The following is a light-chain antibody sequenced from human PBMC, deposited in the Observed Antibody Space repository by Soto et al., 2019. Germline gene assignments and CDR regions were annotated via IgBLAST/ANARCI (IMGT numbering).Light chain of an antibody. CDR2: KAS. CDR1: QSLGTW. J-gene: IGKJ1*01. Sequence: DFQLTQSPSTLSASVGDRVTITCRASQSLGTWLAWYQQRPGKAPKLLIYKASILESGVPSRFSGSGSGTEFTLTINSLQPDDFAIYYCQQSRTFGQVTKVEI. CDR3: QQSRT. V-gene: IGKV1-5*03.